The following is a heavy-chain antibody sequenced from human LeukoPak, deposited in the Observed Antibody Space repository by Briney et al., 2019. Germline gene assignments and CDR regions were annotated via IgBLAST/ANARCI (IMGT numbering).Heavy chain of an antibody. Sequence: SETLSLTCAVYGGSFSGYYWSWVRQPPGKGLEWIGEINHSGSTNYNPSLKSRVTISVDTSKNQFSLKMRSATDTDVDFCSSARAGSAVTFDYWGQGTLVTVSS. CDR3: ARAGSAVTFDY. J-gene: IGHJ4*02. D-gene: IGHD4-17*01. CDR1: GGSFSGYY. CDR2: INHSGST. V-gene: IGHV4-34*01.